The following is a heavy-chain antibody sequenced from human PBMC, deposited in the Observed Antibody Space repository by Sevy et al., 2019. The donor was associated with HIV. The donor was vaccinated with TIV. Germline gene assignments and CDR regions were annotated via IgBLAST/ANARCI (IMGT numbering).Heavy chain of an antibody. CDR2: IRYDGSNK. CDR3: AKVPAGGTTLYYYYYMDV. CDR1: GFTFSSYG. Sequence: GGSLRLSCAASGFTFSSYGMHWVRQAPGKGLEWVAFIRYDGSNKYYADSVKGRFTISRDNSKNTLYLQMNSLRAEDTAVYYCAKVPAGGTTLYYYYYMDVWGEGTTVTVSS. D-gene: IGHD1-7*01. J-gene: IGHJ6*03. V-gene: IGHV3-30*02.